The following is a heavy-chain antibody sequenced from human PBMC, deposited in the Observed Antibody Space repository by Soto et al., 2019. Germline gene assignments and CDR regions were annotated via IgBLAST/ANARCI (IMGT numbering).Heavy chain of an antibody. CDR2: ISSSSSTI. CDR1: GFTFSSYS. Sequence: LSLTCAASGFTFSSYSMNWVRQAPGKGLEWVSYISSSSSTIYYADSVKGRFTISRDNAKNSLYLQMNSLRAEDTAVYYCARVGDYGDYSDAFDIWGQGTMVTVSS. CDR3: ARVGDYGDYSDAFDI. D-gene: IGHD4-17*01. J-gene: IGHJ3*02. V-gene: IGHV3-48*01.